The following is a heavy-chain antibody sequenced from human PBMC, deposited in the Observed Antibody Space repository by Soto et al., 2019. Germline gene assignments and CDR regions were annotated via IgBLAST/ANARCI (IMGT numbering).Heavy chain of an antibody. D-gene: IGHD3-22*01. CDR1: GYTFTRNG. J-gene: IGHJ6*02. V-gene: IGHV1-18*01. Sequence: SVKVSCQPSGYTFTRNGISWVRQAPGQGLEWMGWISPKSGSIKYAQKFQGRVIMTTDTSTSTAYMELRSLRSDDTAVYYCVKDRDSNSWPSRDVWGPGTTVTVSS. CDR2: ISPKSGSI. CDR3: VKDRDSNSWPSRDV.